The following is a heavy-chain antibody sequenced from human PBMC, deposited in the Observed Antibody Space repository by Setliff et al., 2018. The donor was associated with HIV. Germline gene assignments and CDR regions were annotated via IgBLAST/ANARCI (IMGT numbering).Heavy chain of an antibody. V-gene: IGHV4-59*08. Sequence: SETLSLTCTVSGGSINDYYWSWIRQPPGKGLEWIGYIYYSGSTNYNPSLKSRITISVDTSKSKFSLTLRSVTAADTAVYYCARPPPYCGGYCFNFDYWGQGKLVTVSS. D-gene: IGHD2-21*02. CDR2: IYYSGST. J-gene: IGHJ4*02. CDR1: GGSINDYY. CDR3: ARPPPYCGGYCFNFDY.